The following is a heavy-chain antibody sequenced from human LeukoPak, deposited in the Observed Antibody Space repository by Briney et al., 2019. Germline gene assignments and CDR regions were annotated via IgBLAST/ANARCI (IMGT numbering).Heavy chain of an antibody. CDR2: INHSGST. D-gene: IGHD2-2*01. CDR3: ARRPLGYCSSTSCPTPYYFDY. V-gene: IGHV4-34*01. Sequence: SETLSLTCAVYGGSFSGYYWSWIRQPPGKGLERIGEINHSGSTNYNPSLKSRVTISVDTSKNQSSLKLSSVTAADTAVYYCARRPLGYCSSTSCPTPYYFDYWGQGTLVTVSS. J-gene: IGHJ4*02. CDR1: GGSFSGYY.